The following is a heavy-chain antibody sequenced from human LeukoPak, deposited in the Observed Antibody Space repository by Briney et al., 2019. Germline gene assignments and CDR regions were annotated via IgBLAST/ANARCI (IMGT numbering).Heavy chain of an antibody. V-gene: IGHV3-23*01. CDR3: AKAPIAVAKEYYFDY. CDR2: ISGSGGST. J-gene: IGHJ4*02. CDR1: GFTFSSYA. D-gene: IGHD6-19*01. Sequence: GGSLRLSCAASGFTFSSYAMSWVRQAPGKGLEWASAISGSGGSTYYADSVKGRFTISRDNSKNTLYLQMNSLRAEDTAVYYCAKAPIAVAKEYYFDYWGQGTLVTVSS.